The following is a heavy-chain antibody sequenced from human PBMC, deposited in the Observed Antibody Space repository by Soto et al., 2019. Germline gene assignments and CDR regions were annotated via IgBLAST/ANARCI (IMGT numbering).Heavy chain of an antibody. CDR3: AKPGYTSSWFIDY. CDR1: GFTFTNYG. V-gene: IGHV3-30*18. CDR2: ISYHGDNK. Sequence: GGSLRLSCAASGFTFTNYGMHWVRQAPGKGLEWVALISYHGDNKHYADSVKGRFTISRDDSKNTVDLQMNSLRPDDTALYYCAKPGYTSSWFIDYWGQGTLVTVSS. D-gene: IGHD6-13*01. J-gene: IGHJ4*02.